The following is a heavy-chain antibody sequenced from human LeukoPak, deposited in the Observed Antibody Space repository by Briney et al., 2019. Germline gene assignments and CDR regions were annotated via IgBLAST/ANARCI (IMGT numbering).Heavy chain of an antibody. V-gene: IGHV3-23*01. J-gene: IGHJ4*02. Sequence: GGSLRLSCAASGNYWMHWVRQAPGKGLEWVSAISGSGGSTYYADSVKGRFTISRDNSKNTLYLQMNSLRAEDTAVYYCATSYGDFYFDYWGQGTLVTVSS. CDR2: ISGSGGST. D-gene: IGHD4-17*01. CDR1: GNYW. CDR3: ATSYGDFYFDY.